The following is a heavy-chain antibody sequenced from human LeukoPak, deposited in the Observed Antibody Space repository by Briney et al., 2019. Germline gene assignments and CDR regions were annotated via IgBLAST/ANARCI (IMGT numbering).Heavy chain of an antibody. Sequence: SETLSLTCAVYGGSFSGYYWSWIRQPAGKGLEWIGRIYTSGSTNYNPSLKSRVTMSVDTSKNQFSLKLSSVTAADTAVYYCARELGWYWFDPWGQGTLVTVSS. J-gene: IGHJ5*02. V-gene: IGHV4-4*07. CDR3: ARELGWYWFDP. D-gene: IGHD6-19*01. CDR1: GGSFSGYY. CDR2: IYTSGST.